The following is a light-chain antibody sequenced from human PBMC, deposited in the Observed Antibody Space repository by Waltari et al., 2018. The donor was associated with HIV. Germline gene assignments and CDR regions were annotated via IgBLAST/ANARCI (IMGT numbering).Light chain of an antibody. J-gene: IGKJ1*01. Sequence: EIVMTQSPATLSTSPGERVTLSCRASPGINSNLAWYQQKPGQAPGLLIYGASTRATTIPARFSGSGSGTEFTLTISSLQSEDFAVYYCQQYNNWPRTFGQGTKVDFK. CDR2: GAS. CDR1: PGINSN. V-gene: IGKV3-15*01. CDR3: QQYNNWPRT.